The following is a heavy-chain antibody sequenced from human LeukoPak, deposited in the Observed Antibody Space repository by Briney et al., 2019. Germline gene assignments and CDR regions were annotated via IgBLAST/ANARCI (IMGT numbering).Heavy chain of an antibody. CDR1: GFTFSSYA. Sequence: GGSLRLSCAASGFTFSSYAMNWVRQAPGKGLEWVSSISHSGSISYADSVRGRFTISRDNSKNTLYLQMSSLRAEDTAIYYCAKELTERWVIDAFDIWGQGTVVTVSS. CDR3: AKELTERWVIDAFDI. D-gene: IGHD2-21*01. V-gene: IGHV3-23*01. CDR2: ISHSGSI. J-gene: IGHJ3*02.